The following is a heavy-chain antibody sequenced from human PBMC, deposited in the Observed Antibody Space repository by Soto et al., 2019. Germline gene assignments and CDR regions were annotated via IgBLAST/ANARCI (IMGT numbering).Heavy chain of an antibody. CDR1: GYTFTDYR. CDR2: INPSGGST. CDR3: ARERGA. D-gene: IGHD1-26*01. J-gene: IGHJ4*02. V-gene: IGHV1-46*01. Sequence: QVQLVQSGAEVKEPGASVKVSCKASGYTFTDYRMHWVRQAPGQGLEWMGMINPSGGSTSYAQKFQGRVTMTRDTSTSTGCMELSRRRSEDTAVYYCARERGAWGQGTLVTVSS.